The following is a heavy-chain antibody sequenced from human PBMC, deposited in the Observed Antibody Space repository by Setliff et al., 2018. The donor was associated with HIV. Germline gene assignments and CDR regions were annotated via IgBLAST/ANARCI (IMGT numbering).Heavy chain of an antibody. V-gene: IGHV3-30*04. Sequence: GGSLRLSCAASGFTFSRYGMHWVRQAPGKGLEWVAFISYDGSKKYYADSVKGRFTISRDNAKNSLYLQMNSLRAEDTAVYYCARVQRGIYYYDSSGYLQAYYFDYWGQGTLVTVSS. CDR3: ARVQRGIYYYDSSGYLQAYYFDY. CDR2: ISYDGSKK. J-gene: IGHJ4*02. D-gene: IGHD3-22*01. CDR1: GFTFSRYG.